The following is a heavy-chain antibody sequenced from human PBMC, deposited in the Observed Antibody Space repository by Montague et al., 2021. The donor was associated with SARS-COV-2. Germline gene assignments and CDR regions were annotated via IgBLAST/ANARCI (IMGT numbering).Heavy chain of an antibody. CDR2: LKQSGHT. V-gene: IGHV4-34*01. D-gene: IGHD6-6*01. J-gene: IGHJ4*02. CDR1: GRSPVGYH. CDR3: ARGPVGVAARLRYYFDQ. Sequence: SETLSLTCAVSGRSPVGYHWGGVRQPPGKGPGCIGELKQSGHTNYKVSLKSRVTMSVDTSKSQFSLKVRSVTAADTAVYYCARGPVGVAARLRYYFDQWGQGTLVTVSS.